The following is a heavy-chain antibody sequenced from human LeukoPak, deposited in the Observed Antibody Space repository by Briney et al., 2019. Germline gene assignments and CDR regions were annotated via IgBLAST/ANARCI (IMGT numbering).Heavy chain of an antibody. CDR1: GFTFSSYA. V-gene: IGHV3-23*01. CDR2: ISGSGGST. Sequence: GGSLRLSCAASGFTFSSYAMSWVRQAQGKGLEWVSAISGSGGSTYYADSVKGRFTISRDNAKNSLYLQMNSLRAEDTAVYYCASAYSSSWYDAFDLWGQGTMVTVSS. D-gene: IGHD6-13*01. J-gene: IGHJ3*01. CDR3: ASAYSSSWYDAFDL.